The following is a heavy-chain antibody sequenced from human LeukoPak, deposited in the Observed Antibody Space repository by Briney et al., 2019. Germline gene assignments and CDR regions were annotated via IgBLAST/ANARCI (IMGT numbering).Heavy chain of an antibody. Sequence: GASVKVSCKASGGTFSSYAISWVRQAPGQGLEWMGRIIPIFGIANYAQKFQGRVTITADKSTSTAYMELSSLRSEDTAVYYCASLYCSGGSYNFDYWGQGTLVTVSS. J-gene: IGHJ4*02. V-gene: IGHV1-69*04. CDR2: IIPIFGIA. CDR1: GGTFSSYA. CDR3: ASLYCSGGSYNFDY. D-gene: IGHD2-15*01.